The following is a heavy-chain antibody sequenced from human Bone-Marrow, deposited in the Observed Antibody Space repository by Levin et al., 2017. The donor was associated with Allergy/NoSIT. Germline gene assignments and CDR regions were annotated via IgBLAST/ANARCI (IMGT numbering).Heavy chain of an antibody. V-gene: IGHV4-39*01. CDR3: ARLSPDGGGVY. CDR1: GGSISSSSYY. J-gene: IGHJ4*02. D-gene: IGHD3-16*01. CDR2: IYYSGST. Sequence: SCTVSGGSISSSSYYWGWIRQPPGKGLEWIGSIYYSGSTYYNPSLKSRVTISVDTSKNQFSLKLSSVTAADTAVYYCARLSPDGGGVYWGQGTLVTVSS.